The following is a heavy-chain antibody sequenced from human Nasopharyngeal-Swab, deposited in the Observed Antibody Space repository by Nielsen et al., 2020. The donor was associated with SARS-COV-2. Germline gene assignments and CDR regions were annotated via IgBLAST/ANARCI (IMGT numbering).Heavy chain of an antibody. V-gene: IGHV3-66*01. Sequence: GESLKIFCAASGFTVSSNYMSWVRQAPGKGLEWVSVIYSGSSTYYADSVKGRFTISRDNSKNTLYLQMNSLRAEDTAVYYCARVSYYYGSGDYWGQGTLVTVSS. CDR2: IYSGSST. CDR3: ARVSYYYGSGDY. J-gene: IGHJ4*02. D-gene: IGHD3-10*01. CDR1: GFTVSSNY.